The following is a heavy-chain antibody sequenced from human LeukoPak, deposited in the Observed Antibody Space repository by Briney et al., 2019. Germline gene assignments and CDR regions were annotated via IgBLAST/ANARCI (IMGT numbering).Heavy chain of an antibody. CDR1: GGTFSSYA. CDR3: ARGVVRGVITPNYYMDV. J-gene: IGHJ6*03. Sequence: ASAKVSCKASGGTFSSYAISWVRQAPGQGLEWMGGIIPIFGTANYAQKSQGRVTITTDESTSTAYMGLSSLRSEDTAVYYCARGVVRGVITPNYYMDVWGKGTTVTVSS. CDR2: IIPIFGTA. D-gene: IGHD3-10*01. V-gene: IGHV1-69*05.